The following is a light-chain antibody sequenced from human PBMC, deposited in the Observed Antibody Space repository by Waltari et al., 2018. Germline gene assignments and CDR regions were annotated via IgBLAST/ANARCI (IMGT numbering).Light chain of an antibody. Sequence: IVLTQSPATLSLSPGQRATLSCWASPGVGSHLAWYQQKRGQAPRLLFYDASKRATGIPVRFSGSVFGTDFTLTIDSLESEDFGVYYCQQRSKWPPMFGQGTKVEIK. CDR2: DAS. J-gene: IGKJ1*01. V-gene: IGKV3-11*01. CDR1: PGVGSH. CDR3: QQRSKWPPM.